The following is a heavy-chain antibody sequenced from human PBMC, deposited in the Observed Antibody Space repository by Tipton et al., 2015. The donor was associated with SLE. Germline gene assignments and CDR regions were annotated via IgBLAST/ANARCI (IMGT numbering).Heavy chain of an antibody. CDR2: IGVSASNT. V-gene: IGHV3-23*01. CDR1: GFTFSSSG. J-gene: IGHJ4*02. Sequence: SLRLSCAASGFTFSSSGMTWVRQAPGKGLEWVSAIGVSASNTDYADSVKGRFTISRDNSKNTLYLQMNSLRDEDTALYYCAKGTTNIDCWGQAILVTVSS. CDR3: AKGTTNIDC. D-gene: IGHD1-1*01.